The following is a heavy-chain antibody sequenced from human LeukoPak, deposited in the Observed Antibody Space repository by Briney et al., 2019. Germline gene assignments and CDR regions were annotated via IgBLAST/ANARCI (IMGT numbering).Heavy chain of an antibody. V-gene: IGHV1-46*01. J-gene: IGHJ4*02. CDR3: ARDVGEYCSSVSCYASDY. D-gene: IGHD2-2*01. CDR1: GYAFTRHY. CDR2: INPSGSST. Sequence: ASVKVSCKASGYAFTRHYMHWVRQAPGQGLEWMGLINPSGSSTIYAQKFQGRVTMTRDMSTSTDYMELSSLRSEDTAVYYCARDVGEYCSSVSCYASDYWGQGTLVTVSS.